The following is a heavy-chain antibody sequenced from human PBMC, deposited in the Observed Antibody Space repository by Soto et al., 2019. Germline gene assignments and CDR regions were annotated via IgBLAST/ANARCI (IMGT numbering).Heavy chain of an antibody. CDR2: MNPNSGNT. V-gene: IGHV1-8*01. J-gene: IGHJ5*02. D-gene: IGHD2-15*01. Sequence: QVQLVQSGAEVKKPGASVKVSCKASGYTFTSYDINWVRQATGQGLEWMGWMNPNSGNTGYAQKFQGGVTMTRNTSISTAYVELRSERSEGTAVYHCARGSEGREYLDCFDPRGQGTLVTVSS. CDR1: GYTFTSYD. CDR3: ARGSEGREYLDCFDP.